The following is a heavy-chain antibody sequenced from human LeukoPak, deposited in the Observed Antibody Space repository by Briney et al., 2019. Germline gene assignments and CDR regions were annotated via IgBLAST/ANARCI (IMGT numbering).Heavy chain of an antibody. D-gene: IGHD3-3*01. V-gene: IGHV3-74*01. CDR3: ARSPKNYDFWSGYSHFDY. J-gene: IGHJ4*02. Sequence: GGSLRLSCAASGFTFSSYWMHWVRQAPGKGLVWVSRINSDGSSTSYADSVKGRFTISRDNAKNTLYLQMNSLRAEDTAVYYCARSPKNYDFWSGYSHFDYWGQGTLVTVSS. CDR2: INSDGSST. CDR1: GFTFSSYW.